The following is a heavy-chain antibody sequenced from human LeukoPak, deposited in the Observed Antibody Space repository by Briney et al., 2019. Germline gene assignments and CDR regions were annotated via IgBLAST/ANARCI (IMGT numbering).Heavy chain of an antibody. Sequence: GGSLRLSCAASGFTFSGAWIHWVRQVPGKGPVWVSAISNDGSVTEYTDSVKGRFTISRDNDKKTVYLQMNSLRAEDTAVYYCTRGPITAPGISDYWGQGTLVTVSS. CDR3: TRGPITAPGISDY. CDR2: ISNDGSVT. V-gene: IGHV3-74*03. D-gene: IGHD6-13*01. CDR1: GFTFSGAW. J-gene: IGHJ4*02.